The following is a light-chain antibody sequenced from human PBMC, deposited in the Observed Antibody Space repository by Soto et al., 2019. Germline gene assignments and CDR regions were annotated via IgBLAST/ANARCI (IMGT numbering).Light chain of an antibody. J-gene: IGLJ1*01. V-gene: IGLV4-69*01. CDR1: SGHNSYA. Sequence: QSVLTQSPSASASLGASVKLTCTLSSGHNSYAIAWHQQQPEKGPRYLMKLNSDGSHSKGDGIPDRFSGSSSGAERYLTISSLQSEDEADYYCQTWGTGIQVFGTGTKVTVL. CDR2: LNSDGSH. CDR3: QTWGTGIQV.